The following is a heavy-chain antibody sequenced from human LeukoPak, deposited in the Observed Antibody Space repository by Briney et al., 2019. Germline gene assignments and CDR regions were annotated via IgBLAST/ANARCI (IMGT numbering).Heavy chain of an antibody. CDR2: INPSGGST. J-gene: IGHJ5*02. D-gene: IGHD2-15*01. CDR3: ALVLGYCSGGSCYRGFDP. Sequence: GASVKVSCKASGYTFTSYYMHWVRQAPGQGLEWMGIINPSGGSTSYAQKFQGRVTMTRDTSTSTVYMELSSLRSEDTAVYYCALVLGYCSGGSCYRGFDPWGQGTLVTVSS. V-gene: IGHV1-46*01. CDR1: GYTFTSYY.